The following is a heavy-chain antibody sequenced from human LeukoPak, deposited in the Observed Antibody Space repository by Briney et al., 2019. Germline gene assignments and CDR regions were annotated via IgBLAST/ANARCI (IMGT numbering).Heavy chain of an antibody. CDR1: GGSMSSYY. D-gene: IGHD4-11*01. CDR2: IYYSGST. V-gene: IGHV4-59*01. CDR3: ARLRGNYFPDY. J-gene: IGHJ4*02. Sequence: SETLSLTCAVSGGSMSSYYWSWIRQPPGKGLEWSGYIYYSGSTNYSPSLKSRVTISVDTSKNQFSLKLSSVTAADTAVYYCARLRGNYFPDYWGQGTLVTVSS.